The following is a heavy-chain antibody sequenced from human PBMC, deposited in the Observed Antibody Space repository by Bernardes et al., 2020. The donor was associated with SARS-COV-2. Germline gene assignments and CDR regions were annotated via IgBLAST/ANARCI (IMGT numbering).Heavy chain of an antibody. CDR2: ISDNSFHI. V-gene: IGHV3-21*01. CDR3: AREYYFALGNYYNGEYDY. D-gene: IGHD3-10*01. CDR1: GFIFSNYI. Sequence: GGSLRLSCAASGFIFSNYIMNWVRQAPGKGLEWVSSISDNSFHIWYADSVKGRFTISRDNAKNSLYLQMNSLRAEDTAVYYCAREYYFALGNYYNGEYDYWGQGTLVTVSS. J-gene: IGHJ4*02.